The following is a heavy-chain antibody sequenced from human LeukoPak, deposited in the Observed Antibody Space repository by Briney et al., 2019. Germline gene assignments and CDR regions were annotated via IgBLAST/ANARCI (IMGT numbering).Heavy chain of an antibody. J-gene: IGHJ4*02. CDR3: ARVQGTDYYDSSGYYYFDY. V-gene: IGHV1-18*01. CDR1: GYTFTSYC. D-gene: IGHD3-22*01. CDR2: ISAYNGNT. Sequence: ASVKVSCKASGYTFTSYCISWVRQAPGQGLERMGWISAYNGNTNYAQKLQGRVTMTTDTSTSTAYMELRRLRSDDTAVYYWARVQGTDYYDSSGYYYFDYWGQGTLVTVSS.